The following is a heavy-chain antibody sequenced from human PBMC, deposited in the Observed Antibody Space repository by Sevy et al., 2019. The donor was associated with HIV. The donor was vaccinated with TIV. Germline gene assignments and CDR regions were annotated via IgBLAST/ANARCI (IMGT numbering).Heavy chain of an antibody. Sequence: ASVKVSCKVSGYTLNKLSMHWVRQAPGKGLEWMGSFDPEDGETFYAQKFQGRVTMTEDTFTDTAYMGLSSLRSEDTAVYYCAATKDYYESSGPPFDYWGQGTLVTVSS. V-gene: IGHV1-24*01. CDR1: GYTLNKLS. J-gene: IGHJ4*02. CDR3: AATKDYYESSGPPFDY. CDR2: FDPEDGET. D-gene: IGHD3-22*01.